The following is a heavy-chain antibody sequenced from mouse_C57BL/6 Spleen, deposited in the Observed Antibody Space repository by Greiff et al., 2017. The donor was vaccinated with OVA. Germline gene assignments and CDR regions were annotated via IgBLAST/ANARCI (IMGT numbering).Heavy chain of an antibody. J-gene: IGHJ4*01. D-gene: IGHD2-4*01. Sequence: VQLQQSGAELVKPGASVKISCKASGYAFSSYWMNWVKQRPGKGLEWIGQIYPGDGDTNYNGKFKGKATLTADKSSSTAYMQLSSLTSENSAIYFAAGDDYYDYDVRAMDYWGQGTSVTVSS. CDR1: GYAFSSYW. V-gene: IGHV1-80*01. CDR3: AGDDYYDYDVRAMDY. CDR2: IYPGDGDT.